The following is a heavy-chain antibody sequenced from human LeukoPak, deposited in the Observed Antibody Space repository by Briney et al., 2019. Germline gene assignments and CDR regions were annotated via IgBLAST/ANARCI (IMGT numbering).Heavy chain of an antibody. V-gene: IGHV4-39*07. CDR1: GGSISSSSYY. Sequence: SETLSLTCNVSGGSISSSSYYWGWIRQPPGRGLEWIGSIYSSGSIYYSPSLKSRVTISVDTSKNQFSLKLSSVTAADTAVYYCARVIAEYYFDYWGQGTLVTVSS. J-gene: IGHJ4*02. CDR2: IYSSGSI. CDR3: ARVIAEYYFDY.